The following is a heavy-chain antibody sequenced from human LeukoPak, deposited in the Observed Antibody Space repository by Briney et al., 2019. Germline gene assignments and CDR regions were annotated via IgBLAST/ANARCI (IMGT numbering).Heavy chain of an antibody. CDR1: GGTFSSYA. J-gene: IGHJ4*02. CDR2: IIPIFGTA. Sequence: SVKVSCKASGGTFSSYAISWVRQAPGQGLEWMGRIIPIFGTANYAQKFQGRVTITTDESTSTAYMVLSSLRSEDTAVYYCARVDSWDTAMVTLDYWGQGTLVTVSS. CDR3: ARVDSWDTAMVTLDY. V-gene: IGHV1-69*05. D-gene: IGHD5-18*01.